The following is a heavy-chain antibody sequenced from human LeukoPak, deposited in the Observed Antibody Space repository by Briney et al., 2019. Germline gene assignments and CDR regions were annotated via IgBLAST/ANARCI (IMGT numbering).Heavy chain of an antibody. CDR2: ISDDGSNE. D-gene: IGHD3-22*01. J-gene: IGHJ4*02. Sequence: GGSLRLSCAASGFTFSSYGMHWVRQAPGKGLEWGAVISDDGSNEYYADSVKGRFTISRDNSKNTLYLQMNSLRAEDTAVYYCAKSGYHGSSGYNWGQGTLVTVSS. CDR3: AKSGYHGSSGYN. V-gene: IGHV3-30*18. CDR1: GFTFSSYG.